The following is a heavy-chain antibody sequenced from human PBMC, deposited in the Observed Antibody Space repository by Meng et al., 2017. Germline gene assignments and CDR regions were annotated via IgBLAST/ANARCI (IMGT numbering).Heavy chain of an antibody. CDR1: GGSISSSSYY. V-gene: IGHV4-39*07. Sequence: SETLSLTCTVSGGSISSSSYYWGWIRQPPGKGLEWIGSIYYSGSTYYNPSHKSRVTISVDTSKNQFSLKLSSVTAADTAVYYCARLYCSSTSCYEDYWGQGTRVTVSS. J-gene: IGHJ4*02. CDR2: IYYSGST. D-gene: IGHD2-2*01. CDR3: ARLYCSSTSCYEDY.